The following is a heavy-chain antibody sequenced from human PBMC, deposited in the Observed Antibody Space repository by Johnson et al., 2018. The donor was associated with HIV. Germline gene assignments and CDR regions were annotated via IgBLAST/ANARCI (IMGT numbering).Heavy chain of an antibody. Sequence: LVESGGGVVQPGRYLRLSCAASGFTFSSYAMHWVRQAPGKGLEWVSGISWNSGSIGYADSVKGRFTISRDNAKNTLYLQMNSLRAEDTALYYCARDWLTSRAVAGTSAFDIWGQGTMVTVSS. CDR2: ISWNSGSI. J-gene: IGHJ3*02. V-gene: IGHV3-9*01. CDR3: ARDWLTSRAVAGTSAFDI. D-gene: IGHD6-19*01. CDR1: GFTFSSYA.